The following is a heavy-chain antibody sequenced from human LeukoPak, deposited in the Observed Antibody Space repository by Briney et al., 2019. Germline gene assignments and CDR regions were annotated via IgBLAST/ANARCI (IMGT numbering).Heavy chain of an antibody. V-gene: IGHV4-34*01. Sequence: PSETLSLTCAVYGGSFSGYYWSWIRQPPGKGLEWIGEINHSGSTNYNPSLKSRVTIPVDTSKNQFSLKLSSVTAADTAVYYCARGGPYYDFWSGYYFWGQGTLVTVSS. CDR1: GGSFSGYY. CDR3: ARGGPYYDFWSGYYF. CDR2: INHSGST. J-gene: IGHJ4*02. D-gene: IGHD3-3*01.